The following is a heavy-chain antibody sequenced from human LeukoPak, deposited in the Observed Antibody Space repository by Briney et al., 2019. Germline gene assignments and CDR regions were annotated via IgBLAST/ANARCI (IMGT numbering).Heavy chain of an antibody. CDR1: GFTFSSSV. D-gene: IGHD3-22*01. CDR3: AREGHSSGHCGSFDI. J-gene: IGHJ3*02. Sequence: GGSLRLSCAASGFTFSSSVMHWVRQGPGKGLEYVSGIDSSGKSTHYATSLKDRFIISRDNSKNTLYLQIGSLRPEDMAVYYCAREGHSSGHCGSFDIWGQGTMVTVSS. CDR2: IDSSGKST. V-gene: IGHV3-64*01.